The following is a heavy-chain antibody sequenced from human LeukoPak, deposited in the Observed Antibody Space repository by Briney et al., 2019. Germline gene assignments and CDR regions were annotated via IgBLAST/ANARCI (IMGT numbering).Heavy chain of an antibody. CDR3: ARHEPDYGDTVPCSSYYYYYYMDV. CDR2: IFSTGGT. Sequence: SETLSLTCTVSGGSISSIHYYWGWIRQSPGKGLEWIGMIFSTGGTHYNPSLKSRVIISVDMSKNQFSLRLSSVTAADTAVYYCARHEPDYGDTVPCSSYYYYYYMDVWGKGTTVTVSS. J-gene: IGHJ6*03. V-gene: IGHV4-39*01. CDR1: GGSISSIHYY. D-gene: IGHD4-17*01.